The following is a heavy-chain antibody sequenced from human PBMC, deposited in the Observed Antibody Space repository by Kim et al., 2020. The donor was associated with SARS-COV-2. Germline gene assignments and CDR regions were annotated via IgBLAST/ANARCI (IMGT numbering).Heavy chain of an antibody. Sequence: SETLSLTCAVYGGSFSGYYWSWIRQPPGKGLEWIGEINHSGSTNYNPSLKSRVTISVDTSKNQFSLKLSSVTAADTAVYYCARGLTYYYDSSGYYYDPYFGYWGQGALVSVSS. D-gene: IGHD3-22*01. CDR1: GGSFSGYY. CDR3: ARGLTYYYDSSGYYYDPYFGY. V-gene: IGHV4-34*01. J-gene: IGHJ4*02. CDR2: INHSGST.